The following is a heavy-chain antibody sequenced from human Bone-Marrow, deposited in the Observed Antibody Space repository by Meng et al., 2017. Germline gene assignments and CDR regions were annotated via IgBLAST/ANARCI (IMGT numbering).Heavy chain of an antibody. CDR3: AGKTYSSGWGEYFQH. CDR2: IIPIFGTA. CDR1: GGTFSSYA. Sequence: QVQLVQAGAEVKKPGSSVKSSCKASGGTFSSYAISWVRQAPGQGLEWMGGIIPIFGTANYAQKFQGRVTITTDESTSTAYMELSSLRSEDTAVYYCAGKTYSSGWGEYFQHWGQGTLVTVSS. J-gene: IGHJ1*01. D-gene: IGHD6-19*01. V-gene: IGHV1-69*05.